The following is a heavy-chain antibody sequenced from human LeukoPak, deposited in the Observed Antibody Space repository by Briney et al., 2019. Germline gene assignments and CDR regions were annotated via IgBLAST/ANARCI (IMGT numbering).Heavy chain of an antibody. CDR3: ARQDDILTGYRMYYFDY. J-gene: IGHJ4*02. Sequence: SETLSLTCTVSGGSISSSSYYWGWIRQPPGKGLEWIGSIYYSGSTYYNPSLKSRVTISVDTSKNQFSLKLSSVTAADTAVYYCARQDDILTGYRMYYFDYWGQGTLVTVSS. CDR2: IYYSGST. V-gene: IGHV4-39*01. CDR1: GGSISSSSYY. D-gene: IGHD3-9*01.